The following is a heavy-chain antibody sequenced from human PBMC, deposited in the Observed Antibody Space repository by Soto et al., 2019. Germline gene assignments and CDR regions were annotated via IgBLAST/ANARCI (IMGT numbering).Heavy chain of an antibody. CDR3: ASSVAGTLDYYYMDV. D-gene: IGHD6-19*01. J-gene: IGHJ6*03. CDR2: IYHSGST. CDR1: SGSISSSNC. Sequence: QVQLQESGPGLVKPSGTLSLTCAVSSGSISSSNCWSWVRQPPGKGLEWIGEIYHSGSTNYNPSLKSRVTISVDKSKNQFSLKLSSVTAADTAVYYCASSVAGTLDYYYMDVWGKGTTVTVSS. V-gene: IGHV4-4*02.